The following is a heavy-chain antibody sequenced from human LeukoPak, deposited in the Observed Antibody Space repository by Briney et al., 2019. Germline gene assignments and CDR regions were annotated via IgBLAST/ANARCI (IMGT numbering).Heavy chain of an antibody. CDR3: ARHLEFGYYYGTDV. CDR2: ITSSSSYI. CDR1: GFTFSSYS. Sequence: KTGGSLRLSCAVSGFTFSSYSMNWVRQAPGKGLEWVSSITSSSSYIYYADSVKGRFTISRDNAKNSLYLQMNSLRAEDTAVYYCARHLEFGYYYGTDVWGQGTTVTVSS. V-gene: IGHV3-21*01. D-gene: IGHD3-16*01. J-gene: IGHJ6*02.